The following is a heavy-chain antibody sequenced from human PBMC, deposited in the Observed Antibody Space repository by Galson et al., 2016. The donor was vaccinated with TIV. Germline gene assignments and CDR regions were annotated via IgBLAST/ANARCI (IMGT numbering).Heavy chain of an antibody. CDR1: GYTLTIYA. Sequence: KVSCKASGYTLTIYAMHWVRQAPGQRLEWMGWINAGNGKTKYSQKFQGRLTITRDTSASTAYMELSSLRSDDTAVYYCARPPYCGGDCYKYDYWGQGTLVTVSS. CDR3: ARPPYCGGDCYKYDY. J-gene: IGHJ4*02. CDR2: INAGNGKT. D-gene: IGHD2-21*01. V-gene: IGHV1-3*01.